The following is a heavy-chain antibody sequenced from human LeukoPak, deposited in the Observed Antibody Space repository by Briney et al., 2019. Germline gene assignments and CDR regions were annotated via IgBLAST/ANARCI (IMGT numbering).Heavy chain of an antibody. CDR2: ISHSGST. CDR3: ARGKAQRLYYYGMDV. V-gene: IGHV4-34*01. J-gene: IGHJ6*04. CDR1: GGSFSGYY. D-gene: IGHD2-2*01. Sequence: SETLSLTCAVYGGSFSGYYWSWIRQPPGKGLEWIGEISHSGSTNYNPSLKSRVTISVDTSKNQFSLKLSSVTAADTAVYYCARGKAQRLYYYGMDVWGKGTTVTVSS.